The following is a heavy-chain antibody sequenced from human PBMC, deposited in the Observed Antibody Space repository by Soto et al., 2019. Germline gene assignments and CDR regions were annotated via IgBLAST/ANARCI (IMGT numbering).Heavy chain of an antibody. D-gene: IGHD1-1*01. CDR1: GFTFSSYA. CDR3: ARDREWNDDAFITQIDYYYYYGMDV. J-gene: IGHJ6*02. Sequence: GGSVRLSCAASGFTFSSYAMHWVCQAPGKGLERVAVISYDGSNKYYADSVKGRFTISRDNSKNTLYLQMNSLRAEDTAVYYYARDREWNDDAFITQIDYYYYYGMDVWGQGTTVTVSS. CDR2: ISYDGSNK. V-gene: IGHV3-30-3*01.